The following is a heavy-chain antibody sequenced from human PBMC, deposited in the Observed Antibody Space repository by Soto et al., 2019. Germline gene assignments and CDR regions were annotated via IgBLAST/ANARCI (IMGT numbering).Heavy chain of an antibody. CDR2: INSDGSST. CDR3: AREGNWNDVDYFDY. V-gene: IGHV3-74*01. CDR1: GFTFSSYW. J-gene: IGHJ4*02. D-gene: IGHD1-1*01. Sequence: GGSLRLSCAASGFTFSSYWMHWVRQAPGKGLVWVSSINSDGSSTSYADSVKGRFTISRDNAKNTLYLQMNSLRAEDTAVYYCAREGNWNDVDYFDYWGQGTLGTVSS.